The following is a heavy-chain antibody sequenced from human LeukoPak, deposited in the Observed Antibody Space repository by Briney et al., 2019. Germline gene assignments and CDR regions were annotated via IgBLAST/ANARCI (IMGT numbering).Heavy chain of an antibody. D-gene: IGHD6-6*01. V-gene: IGHV4-34*01. CDR1: GGSFSGYY. Sequence: PSGTLSLTCGVYGGSFSGYYWSWIRQPPGKGLEWIGDINDSGSTNYNPSLKSRLTISVDTSKKHFSLRLTPVTAADTAVYFCAARGGGWFDPWGQGTLVTVSS. CDR2: INDSGST. J-gene: IGHJ5*02. CDR3: AARGGGWFDP.